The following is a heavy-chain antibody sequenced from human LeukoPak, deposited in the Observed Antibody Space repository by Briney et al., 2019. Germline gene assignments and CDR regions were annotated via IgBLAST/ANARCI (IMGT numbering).Heavy chain of an antibody. CDR2: LYSGGMT. J-gene: IGHJ4*02. CDR1: GFTVNNYY. Sequence: GRSLRLSCAASGFTVNNYYMTSVRHAPGKWLECVSILYSGGMTYYADSVKGRFTISTDTSKNTVNLQMNSLRAEDTAIYYCARMFGGNYYGYYFDYWGQGSMLTVSS. V-gene: IGHV3-53*01. D-gene: IGHD1-26*01. CDR3: ARMFGGNYYGYYFDY.